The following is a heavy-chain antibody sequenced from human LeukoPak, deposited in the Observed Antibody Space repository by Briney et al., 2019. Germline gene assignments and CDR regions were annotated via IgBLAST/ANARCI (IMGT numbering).Heavy chain of an antibody. V-gene: IGHV1-69*05. Sequence: SVKVSCKASGGTFSSYAISWVRQAPGQGLEWMGRIIPIFGTANYAQKFQGRVTITTDESTNTAYMELSSLRSEDTALYYCARDVLRDGYNFYYFDYWGQGTLVTVSS. CDR3: ARDVLRDGYNFYYFDY. D-gene: IGHD5-24*01. CDR2: IIPIFGTA. CDR1: GGTFSSYA. J-gene: IGHJ4*02.